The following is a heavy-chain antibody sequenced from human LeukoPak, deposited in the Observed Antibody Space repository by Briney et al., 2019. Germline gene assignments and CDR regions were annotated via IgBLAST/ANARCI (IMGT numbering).Heavy chain of an antibody. V-gene: IGHV3-48*03. D-gene: IGHD2-15*01. J-gene: IGHJ4*02. CDR1: GFTFSSYE. CDR2: ISSSGSTI. Sequence: GGSLRLSCAASGFTFSSYEMNWVRQAPGKGLEWVSYISSSGSTIYYADSVKGRFTISRDNAKNSLYLQMNSLRAEDTAVYYCARSEREVVAASDYWGQRTLVTVSS. CDR3: ARSEREVVAASDY.